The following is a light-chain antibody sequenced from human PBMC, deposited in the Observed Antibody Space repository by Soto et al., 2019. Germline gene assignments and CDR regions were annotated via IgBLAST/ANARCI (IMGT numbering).Light chain of an antibody. Sequence: DIVMTQSPDSLAVSLGERATINCKSSQSVLYSSNNKNYLAWYQQKPGQPPKLLIYWASTRESGVPDRFSGSGSGTDFTLTIRSLQAEDVAVYYCQQYYSTPCTFGQGTKLEIK. V-gene: IGKV4-1*01. CDR3: QQYYSTPCT. CDR2: WAS. J-gene: IGKJ2*02. CDR1: QSVLYSSNNKNY.